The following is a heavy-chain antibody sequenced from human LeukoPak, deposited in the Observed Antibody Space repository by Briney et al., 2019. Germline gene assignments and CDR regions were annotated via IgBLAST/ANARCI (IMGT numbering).Heavy chain of an antibody. CDR1: GFTFSSYG. V-gene: IGHV3-30*19. D-gene: IGHD6-13*01. CDR3: ARVRTPGRIAAAGSLGY. Sequence: AGGSLRLSCAASGFTFSSYGMHWVRQAPGKGLEWVAVISYDGSNKYYADSVKGRFTISRDNSKNTLYLQMNSLRAEDTAVYCCARVRTPGRIAAAGSLGYWGQGTLVTVSS. CDR2: ISYDGSNK. J-gene: IGHJ4*02.